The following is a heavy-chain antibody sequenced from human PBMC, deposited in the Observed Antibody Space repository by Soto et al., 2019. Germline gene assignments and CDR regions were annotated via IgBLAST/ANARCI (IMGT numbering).Heavy chain of an antibody. V-gene: IGHV1-69*02. Sequence: QVQLVQSGTEVKKPGSSVKVSCKASGDTFSFYTINWVRQAPGLGLEWVGRINPIVSMSNYAQKFQGRVSMPADKSTSTAYMDLRSLRSDDTAMYFCAASYGSGYRAFDYWGQGALVIVSS. CDR1: GDTFSFYT. D-gene: IGHD3-10*01. CDR2: INPIVSMS. J-gene: IGHJ4*02. CDR3: AASYGSGYRAFDY.